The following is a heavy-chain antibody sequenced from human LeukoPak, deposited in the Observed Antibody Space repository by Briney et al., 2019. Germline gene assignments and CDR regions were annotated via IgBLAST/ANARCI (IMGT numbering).Heavy chain of an antibody. D-gene: IGHD5-18*01. Sequence: PGRSLRLSCAASGFTLSSYGMHWVRQAPGKGLEWVAVIWYDGSNKYYADSVKGRFTISRDNSKNTLYMQMNSLRAEDTAVYYCAKDNSYGYDYWGQGTLVTVSS. V-gene: IGHV3-33*06. CDR2: IWYDGSNK. CDR1: GFTLSSYG. J-gene: IGHJ4*02. CDR3: AKDNSYGYDY.